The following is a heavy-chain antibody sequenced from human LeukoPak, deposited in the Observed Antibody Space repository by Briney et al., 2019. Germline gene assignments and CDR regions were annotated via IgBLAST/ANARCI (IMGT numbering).Heavy chain of an antibody. CDR1: GFTFSNFG. V-gene: IGHV3-30*02. CDR3: AKGGSYRSQPYFDY. CDR2: IRYDGSNK. Sequence: GGSLRLSCAASGFTFSNFGMHWVRQAPGKGLEWVAFIRYDGSNKYYADSVKGRFTISRDNSKNTLYLQMNSLRAEDTAVYYCAKGGSYRSQPYFDYWGQGTPVTVSS. D-gene: IGHD3-16*02. J-gene: IGHJ4*02.